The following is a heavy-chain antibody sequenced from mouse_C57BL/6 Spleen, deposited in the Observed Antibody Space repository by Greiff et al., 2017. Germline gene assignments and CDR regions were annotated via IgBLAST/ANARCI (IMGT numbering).Heavy chain of an antibody. CDR3: ARDWDGY. V-gene: IGHV1-7*01. D-gene: IGHD4-1*01. Sequence: VKLVESGAELAKPGASVKLSCKASGYTFTSYWMHWVKQRPGQGLEWIGYINPSSGYTKYNQKFKDTATLTADKSSSTAYMQLSSLTYADSAVYSCARDWDGYWGQGTTLTVSS. J-gene: IGHJ2*01. CDR1: GYTFTSYW. CDR2: INPSSGYT.